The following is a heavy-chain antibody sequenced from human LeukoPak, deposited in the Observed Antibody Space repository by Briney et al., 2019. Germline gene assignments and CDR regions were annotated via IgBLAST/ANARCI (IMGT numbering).Heavy chain of an antibody. V-gene: IGHV3-23*01. CDR3: AKGSGPFDI. Sequence: PGRSLRLSCAASGFTFDDYAMHWVRQAPGKGLEWVSAISGSGGSTYYADSVKGRFTISRDNSKNTLYLQMNSLRAEDTAVYYCAKGSGPFDIWGQGTMVTVSS. J-gene: IGHJ3*02. CDR2: ISGSGGST. CDR1: GFTFDDYA.